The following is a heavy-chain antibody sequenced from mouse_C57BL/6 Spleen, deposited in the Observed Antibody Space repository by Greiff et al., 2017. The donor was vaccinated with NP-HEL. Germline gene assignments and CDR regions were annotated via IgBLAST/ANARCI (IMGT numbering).Heavy chain of an antibody. CDR2: IRLKSDNYAT. D-gene: IGHD2-12*01. CDR3: TRDDGGAFDY. CDR1: GFTFSNYW. J-gene: IGHJ2*01. Sequence: EVKLMESGGGLVQPGGSMKLSCVASGFTFSNYWMNWVRQSPEKGLEWVAQIRLKSDNYATHYAESVKGRFTISRDDSKSSVYLQMNNLRAEDTGIYYCTRDDGGAFDYWGQGTTLTVSS. V-gene: IGHV6-3*01.